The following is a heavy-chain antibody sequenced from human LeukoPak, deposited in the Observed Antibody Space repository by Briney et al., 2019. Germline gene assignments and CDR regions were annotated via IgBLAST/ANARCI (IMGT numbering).Heavy chain of an antibody. Sequence: GGSLRLSCAASGFTVSNNYMTWVRQAPGKGLEWVSVIYSGGSTYYADSVKGRFTISRDNSKNTVHLQMNSLRAEDTAVYYCAKDIGYYYDSSGFPDYWGQGTLVTVSS. J-gene: IGHJ4*02. D-gene: IGHD3-22*01. CDR2: IYSGGST. CDR1: GFTVSNNY. V-gene: IGHV3-53*01. CDR3: AKDIGYYYDSSGFPDY.